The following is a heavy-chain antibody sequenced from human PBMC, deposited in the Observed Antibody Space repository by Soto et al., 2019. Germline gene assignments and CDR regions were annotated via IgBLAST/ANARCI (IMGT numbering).Heavy chain of an antibody. J-gene: IGHJ5*01. Sequence: ASVKVSCKASGYNFTNYVIHWFRQAPGQRLEWMGLINAGNGNTKYSQTFQGRITTTRDTSASTVHMELSSLRSEDTAVYYCAREAGVRFLEWLPTYNWFNSWGQGTLVTVPQ. V-gene: IGHV1-3*01. D-gene: IGHD3-3*01. CDR2: INAGNGNT. CDR3: AREAGVRFLEWLPTYNWFNS. CDR1: GYNFTNYV.